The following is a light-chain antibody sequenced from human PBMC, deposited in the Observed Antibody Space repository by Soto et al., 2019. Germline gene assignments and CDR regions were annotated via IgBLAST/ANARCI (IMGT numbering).Light chain of an antibody. CDR1: SSNIGSNY. Sequence: QSVLTQPPSASGTPGQRVTISCSGSSSNIGSNYVYWYQQLPGMAPKLLIYSNNQRPSGVPDRFSGSKSGTSASLAISGLRSEDKADYYCAAWDDSLSAWMFGGGTKLTVL. CDR3: AAWDDSLSAWM. V-gene: IGLV1-47*02. J-gene: IGLJ3*02. CDR2: SNN.